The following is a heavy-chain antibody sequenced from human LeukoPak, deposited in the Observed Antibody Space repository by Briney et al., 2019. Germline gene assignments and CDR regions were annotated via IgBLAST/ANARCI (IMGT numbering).Heavy chain of an antibody. CDR3: ARENSNGGAFDI. D-gene: IGHD6-25*01. J-gene: IGHJ3*02. V-gene: IGHV1-24*01. Sequence: ASVKVSCKVSGYTFSDLSVHWVRQAPGKGLEWMGGYDPAEGKNIDAQKFQGRVTLTVDTSTETVYMELSSLTSDDTAVYYCARENSNGGAFDIWGQGTMVTVSS. CDR1: GYTFSDLS. CDR2: YDPAEGKN.